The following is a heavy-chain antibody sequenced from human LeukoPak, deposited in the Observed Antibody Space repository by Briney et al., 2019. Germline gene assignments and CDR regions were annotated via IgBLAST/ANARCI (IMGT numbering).Heavy chain of an antibody. Sequence: SQTLSLTCDISGDSVSSNNGAWNWIRQSPSRGPEWLGRTYYRSKWYNDYAGSLNGRITISPDTSKNQFSLHLNSVTPEDTAVYYCARDLGNTGWYTFDYWGQGILVTVSS. CDR2: TYYRSKWYN. J-gene: IGHJ4*02. D-gene: IGHD6-19*01. CDR3: ARDLGNTGWYTFDY. CDR1: GDSVSSNNGA. V-gene: IGHV6-1*01.